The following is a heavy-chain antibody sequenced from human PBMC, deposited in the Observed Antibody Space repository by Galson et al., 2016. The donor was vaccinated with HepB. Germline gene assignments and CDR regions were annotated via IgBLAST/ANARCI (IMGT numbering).Heavy chain of an antibody. CDR3: ASLPVSPSFDWGWPGAYYFDS. CDR2: IYSSGNT. J-gene: IGHJ4*02. Sequence: SETLSLTCTVSGGSINSDGHYWGWVRQPPGKGLEWIGTIYSSGNTFYNPSLKSRVTLSVDTSKKQFSLSLSSATAADTAVYYCASLPVSPSFDWGWPGAYYFDSWGQGTLVTVSS. V-gene: IGHV4-39*07. CDR1: GGSINSDGHY. D-gene: IGHD3-9*01.